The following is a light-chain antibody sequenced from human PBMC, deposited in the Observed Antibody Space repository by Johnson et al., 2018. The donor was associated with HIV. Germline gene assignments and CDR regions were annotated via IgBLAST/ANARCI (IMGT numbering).Light chain of an antibody. V-gene: IGLV1-51*02. Sequence: QSVLTQPPSVSAAPVQKVTISCSGSSSNIGNNYVSWYQQLPGTAPKLLIYENNKRPSGIPDRFSGSKSGTSATLGITGLQTWDEADYYCETWDNSLNVGHVFGTGTKVTVL. CDR2: ENN. CDR3: ETWDNSLNVGHV. CDR1: SSNIGNNY. J-gene: IGLJ1*01.